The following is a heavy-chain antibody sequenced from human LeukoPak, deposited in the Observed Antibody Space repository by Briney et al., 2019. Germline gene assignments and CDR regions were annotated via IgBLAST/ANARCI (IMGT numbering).Heavy chain of an antibody. Sequence: SETLSLTCTVSGGSISSHYWSWIRQPPGKGLEWIGYIYYSGSTNYNPSLKSRVTISVGTSKNQFSLKLSSVTAADTAVYSCARASCGGNSLVFVHFDYWGQGTLVTVSS. CDR2: IYYSGST. CDR1: GGSISSHY. D-gene: IGHD4-23*01. CDR3: ARASCGGNSLVFVHFDY. V-gene: IGHV4-59*11. J-gene: IGHJ4*02.